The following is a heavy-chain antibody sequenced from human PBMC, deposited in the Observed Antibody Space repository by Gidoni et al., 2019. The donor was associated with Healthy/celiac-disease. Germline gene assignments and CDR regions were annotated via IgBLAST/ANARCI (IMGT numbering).Heavy chain of an antibody. V-gene: IGHV4-39*01. J-gene: IGHJ4*02. Sequence: QLQLQESGPGLVKPSETLSLICTVSGGSISSSSYYWGWTRQPPGKGLEWIGSIYYSGSTYYNPSLKSRVTISVDTSKNQFSLRLSSVTAADTAVYYCAEGDYWGQGTLVTVSS. CDR3: AEGDY. CDR2: IYYSGST. CDR1: GGSISSSSYY.